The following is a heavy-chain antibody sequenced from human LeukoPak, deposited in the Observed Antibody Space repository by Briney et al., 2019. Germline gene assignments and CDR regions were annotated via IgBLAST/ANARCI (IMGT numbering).Heavy chain of an antibody. CDR3: ARDPITFGGVIVIPEILGMDV. V-gene: IGHV1-2*02. Sequence: XLWXXQAPGQGLXWMGWXXXNXXGTNYAQKFQGRVTMTRDTSITTAYMELSRLRSDDTAVYYCARDPITFGGVIVIPEILGMDVWGQGTTVTVSS. D-gene: IGHD3-16*02. CDR2: XXXNXXGT. J-gene: IGHJ6*02.